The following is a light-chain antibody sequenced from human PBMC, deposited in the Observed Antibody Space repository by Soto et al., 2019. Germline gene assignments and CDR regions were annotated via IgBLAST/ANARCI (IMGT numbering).Light chain of an antibody. Sequence: QSVLTQPASVSGSPGQSITISCTGTSSDVGGYNYVSWYQQHPGKAPKLMIYDVSNRPSGVSNRFSAYKSGNTASLTISGLQAEDEADYYCSSYTSSSTRVFGGGTKVTVL. CDR1: SSDVGGYNY. CDR2: DVS. CDR3: SSYTSSSTRV. J-gene: IGLJ2*01. V-gene: IGLV2-14*01.